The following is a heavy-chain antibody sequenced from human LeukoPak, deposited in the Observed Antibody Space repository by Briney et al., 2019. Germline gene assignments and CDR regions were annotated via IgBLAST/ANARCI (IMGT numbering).Heavy chain of an antibody. J-gene: IGHJ3*02. V-gene: IGHV4-4*07. CDR3: ARDEADSSGYYYEGAFDI. D-gene: IGHD3-22*01. CDR1: GGSISSYY. Sequence: SETLSLTCTVSGGSISSYYWSWIRQPAGKGLEWIGRIYTSGGTNYNPSLKSRVTMSVDTSKNQFSLKLSSVTAADTAVYYCARDEADSSGYYYEGAFDIWGQGTMVTVSS. CDR2: IYTSGGT.